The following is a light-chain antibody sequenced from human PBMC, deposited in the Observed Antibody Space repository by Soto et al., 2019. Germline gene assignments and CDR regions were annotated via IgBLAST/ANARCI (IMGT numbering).Light chain of an antibody. Sequence: DPQMTQSPSTLSAFVGDRVTITCRASQSISSWLAWHQQKPGKAPKLLIYKASNLGSGVPSRFSGSGSGTEFTLTISSLQPDDFATYYCQHYSGNSRAFGQGTKVEIK. CDR1: QSISSW. CDR2: KAS. CDR3: QHYSGNSRA. J-gene: IGKJ1*01. V-gene: IGKV1-5*03.